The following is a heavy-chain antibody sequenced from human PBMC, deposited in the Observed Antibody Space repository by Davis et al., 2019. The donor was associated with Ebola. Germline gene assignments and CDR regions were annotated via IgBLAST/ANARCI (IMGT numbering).Heavy chain of an antibody. CDR3: ARALRGAYYYYYYMDV. V-gene: IGHV4-59*01. D-gene: IGHD3-10*01. CDR2: ISYSGST. Sequence: PSETLSLTCTVSDASITNYYCTWIRQPPGKALEWIGYISYSGSTSYNPSLKTRVTMSVDTSKNQFSLKLSSVTAADTAVYYCARALRGAYYYYYYMDVWGKGTTVTVSS. CDR1: DASITNYY. J-gene: IGHJ6*03.